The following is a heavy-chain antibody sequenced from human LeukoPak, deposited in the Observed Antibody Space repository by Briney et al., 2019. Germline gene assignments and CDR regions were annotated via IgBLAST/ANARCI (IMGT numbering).Heavy chain of an antibody. CDR1: GFSFTNAW. CDR3: LTRLRSTIGVDY. D-gene: IGHD5/OR15-5a*01. V-gene: IGHV3-15*01. Sequence: GGSLRHSCAASGFSFTNAWMNWVRQAPGKGLEWVGRIKSKTDGGAIHYAAPVRGRFSISRDDSINTVYLQMDSLKADDTAVYYCLTRLRSTIGVDYRGQGTLVTVSS. CDR2: IKSKTDGGAI. J-gene: IGHJ4*01.